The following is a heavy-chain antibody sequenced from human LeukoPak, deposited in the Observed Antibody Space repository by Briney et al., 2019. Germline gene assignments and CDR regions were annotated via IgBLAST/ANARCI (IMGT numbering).Heavy chain of an antibody. CDR1: GFTFSNYP. CDR2: VSNDGNNK. Sequence: VGSLRLSCAAPGFTFSNYPMYWVRQAARKGLEWVAVVSNDGNNKYYACSVWGRFTISRDNSKYTLYLQMDSLRADDTAVYYCATENYDVLTGTPWNGMDFWGQGTTVIVSS. V-gene: IGHV3-30-3*01. CDR3: ATENYDVLTGTPWNGMDF. J-gene: IGHJ6*02. D-gene: IGHD3-9*01.